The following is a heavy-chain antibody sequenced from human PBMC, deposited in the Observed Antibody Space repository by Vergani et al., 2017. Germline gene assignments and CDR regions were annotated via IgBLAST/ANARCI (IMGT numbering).Heavy chain of an antibody. CDR2: ISSSSSYI. J-gene: IGHJ6*02. D-gene: IGHD3-22*01. CDR3: ARASCEYDSGGYLTPRYYYYGMDV. V-gene: IGHV3-21*01. CDR1: GFTFSSYS. Sequence: EVQLVESGGGLVKPGGSLRLSCAASGFTFSSYSMNWVRQAPGKGLEWVSSISSSSSYIYYADSVKGRFTISRDNAKNSLYLQMNSLRAEDTAVYYCARASCEYDSGGYLTPRYYYYGMDVWGQGTTVTVSS.